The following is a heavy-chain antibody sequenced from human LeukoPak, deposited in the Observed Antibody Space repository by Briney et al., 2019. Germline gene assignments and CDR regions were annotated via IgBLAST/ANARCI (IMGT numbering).Heavy chain of an antibody. J-gene: IGHJ3*02. Sequence: PSETLSLTCTVSGGSISGYYWSWIRQAPGKGLEWIGYIYNSGSTNYNPSLKSRVTISVDTSKNQFSLKLSSVTAADTAVYYCAREGYGDRVTGDAFDIWGQGTMVTVSS. CDR1: GGSISGYY. CDR3: AREGYGDRVTGDAFDI. D-gene: IGHD2-21*01. V-gene: IGHV4-59*01. CDR2: IYNSGST.